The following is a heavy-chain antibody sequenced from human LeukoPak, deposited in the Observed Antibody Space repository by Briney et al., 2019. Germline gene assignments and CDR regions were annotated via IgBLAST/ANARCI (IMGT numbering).Heavy chain of an antibody. D-gene: IGHD2-21*02. V-gene: IGHV4-30-4*08. J-gene: IGHJ3*02. Sequence: SETLSLTCTVSGGSISSGGYSWSWIRQHPGKGLEWIGYIYYSGSTYYNPSLKSRVTISVDTSKNQFSLKLSSVTAADTAVYYCARAYCGGDCYSGDAFDIWGQGTMVTVSS. CDR1: GGSISSGGYS. CDR2: IYYSGST. CDR3: ARAYCGGDCYSGDAFDI.